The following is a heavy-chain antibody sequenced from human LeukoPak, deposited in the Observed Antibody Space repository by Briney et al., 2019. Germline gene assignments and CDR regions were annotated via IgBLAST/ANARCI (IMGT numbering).Heavy chain of an antibody. CDR3: ARTYNIRYFDT. J-gene: IGHJ4*02. Sequence: GRSLRLSCAASGFIFSSYGMHWVRQAPGKGLEWVAVIWSDASNTYYVDFVKGRFTISRDNSKNTLYLQMNSLRAEDTAVYYCARTYNIRYFDTWGQGTLVTVSS. CDR2: IWSDASNT. V-gene: IGHV3-33*01. D-gene: IGHD3-9*01. CDR1: GFIFSSYG.